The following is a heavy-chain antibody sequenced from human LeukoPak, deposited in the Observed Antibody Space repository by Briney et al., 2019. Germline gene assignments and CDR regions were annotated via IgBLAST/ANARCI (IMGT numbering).Heavy chain of an antibody. V-gene: IGHV3-33*01. CDR2: IWYDGSDK. D-gene: IGHD3-16*01. Sequence: GGSLRLSCAAAGFTFSNYGMHWVRQAPGKGLEWVAVIWYDGSDKYHADSVKGRFTISRDNSKNTLYLQMNSLRVEDTAVYYCARPVVLGAYLRGAYYFDSWGQGPLVTVSS. CDR1: GFTFSNYG. CDR3: ARPVVLGAYLRGAYYFDS. J-gene: IGHJ4*02.